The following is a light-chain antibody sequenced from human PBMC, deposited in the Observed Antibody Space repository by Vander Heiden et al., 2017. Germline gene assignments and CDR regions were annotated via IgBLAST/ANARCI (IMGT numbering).Light chain of an antibody. J-gene: IGKJ2*01. CDR3: QQSYSTPYT. CDR1: QSISSY. V-gene: IGKV1-39*01. CDR2: AAS. Sequence: LLPQSPATLSASVGDRVTITCRASQSISSYLNWYQQKPGKAPKLLIYAASSMESGIPARFSGSGSGTDFTLTISSLQPEDFATYYCQQSYSTPYTFGQGTKLEIK.